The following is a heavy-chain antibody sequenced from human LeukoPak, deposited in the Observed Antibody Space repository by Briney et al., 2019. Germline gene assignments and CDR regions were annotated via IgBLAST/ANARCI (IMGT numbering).Heavy chain of an antibody. CDR1: GFTFSIYA. D-gene: IGHD1-26*01. V-gene: IGHV3-23*01. CDR2: IGDTT. J-gene: IGHJ4*02. CDR3: AKTFAFVGANFFDY. Sequence: PGGSLRLSCAASGFTFSIYAMSWVRQAPGKGLEWVSAIGDTTYYAASVEGRFPISRNNSKNTLYLQMNSLRAEDAAIYYCAKTFAFVGANFFDYWGQGTLVTVSS.